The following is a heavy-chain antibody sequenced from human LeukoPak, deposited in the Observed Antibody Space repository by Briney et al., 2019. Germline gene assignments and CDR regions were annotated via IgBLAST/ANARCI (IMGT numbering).Heavy chain of an antibody. V-gene: IGHV3-53*04. D-gene: IGHD5-18*01. CDR2: IYSDGTT. CDR1: GFTVSKNY. J-gene: IGHJ4*02. CDR3: ARGSSLSGYSYGFDY. Sequence: GGSLRLSCAASGFTVSKNYMNWVRQAPGKGLEWVSVIYSDGTTYYAHSVKGRFTISRHNSKNTLYLQMNSLRAEDTAVYYCARGSSLSGYSYGFDYWGQGTLVTVSS.